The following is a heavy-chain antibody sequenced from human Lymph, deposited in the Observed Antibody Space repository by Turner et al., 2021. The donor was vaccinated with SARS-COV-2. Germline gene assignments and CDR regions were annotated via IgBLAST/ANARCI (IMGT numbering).Heavy chain of an antibody. J-gene: IGHJ6*02. CDR2: ISSSSIYT. CDR3: ARPLTSYYFYGMDV. Sequence: QVQLVESGGGLVQPGGSLRLSCAASGFTFSDYYMSWIRQAPGKGLEWVSYISSSSIYTNYADSVKGRFTISRDNAKNSLYLQMNSLRAEDTAVYYCARPLTSYYFYGMDVWGQGTTVTVSS. D-gene: IGHD3-9*01. CDR1: GFTFSDYY. V-gene: IGHV3-11*06.